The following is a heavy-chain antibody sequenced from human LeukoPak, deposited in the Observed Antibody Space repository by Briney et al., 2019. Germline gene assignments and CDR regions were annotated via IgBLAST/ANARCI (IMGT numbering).Heavy chain of an antibody. V-gene: IGHV3-23*01. CDR1: GLTFSSDA. Sequence: PGGSLRLSCAAPGLTFSSDAMSWVRQAPGKGLEWVSAISGSGGNTYYADSVKGRFTISRDNSKNTLYLQMNSLRAEDTAVYYCARGRGGRWCFDYWGQGTLVTVSS. D-gene: IGHD2-15*01. CDR3: ARGRGGRWCFDY. J-gene: IGHJ4*02. CDR2: ISGSGGNT.